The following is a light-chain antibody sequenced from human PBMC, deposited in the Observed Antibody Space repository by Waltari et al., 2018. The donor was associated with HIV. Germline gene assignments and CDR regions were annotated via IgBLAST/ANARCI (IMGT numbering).Light chain of an antibody. CDR1: QSILYSPNSKNY. J-gene: IGKJ2*03. CDR3: LQYYETSYS. CDR2: WAT. V-gene: IGKV4-1*01. Sequence: DIVMTQSPDSLALSLGERATINCKSSQSILYSPNSKNYLAWYQQKSGQPPKLLLYWATTRDSGVPDRFNGSGSGADFTLTISSLQAEDVAVYYCLQYYETSYSFGQGTKLEIK.